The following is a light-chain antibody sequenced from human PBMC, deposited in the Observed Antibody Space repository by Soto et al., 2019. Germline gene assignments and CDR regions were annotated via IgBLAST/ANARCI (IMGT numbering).Light chain of an antibody. Sequence: QSVLTQPPSVSGSPGQSITISCTGTSSDVGGYNYVSWYQHHPVKAPILMIYEVSNRPSGVSNRFSGSKSGNTASLTISGLQAEDEADYYCSSYTSSSTLGVFGTGTKVTVL. CDR2: EVS. V-gene: IGLV2-14*01. CDR3: SSYTSSSTLGV. CDR1: SSDVGGYNY. J-gene: IGLJ1*01.